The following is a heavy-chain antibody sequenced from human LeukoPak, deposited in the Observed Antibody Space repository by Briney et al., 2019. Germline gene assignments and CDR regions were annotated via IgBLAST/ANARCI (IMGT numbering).Heavy chain of an antibody. CDR2: IYHSGST. CDR3: ARESSSWYGFDY. D-gene: IGHD6-13*01. CDR1: GGSISSGGYS. J-gene: IGHJ4*02. V-gene: IGHV4-30-2*01. Sequence: SETLSLTCAVSGGSISSGGYSWSWIRQPPGKGLEWIGYIYHSGSTYYNPSLKSRVTISVDRSKNQFSLKLSSVTAADTAVYYCARESSSWYGFDYWGQGTLVTVSS.